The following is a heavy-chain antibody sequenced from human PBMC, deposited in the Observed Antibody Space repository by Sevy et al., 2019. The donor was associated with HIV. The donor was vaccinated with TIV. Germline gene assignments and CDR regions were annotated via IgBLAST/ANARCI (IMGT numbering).Heavy chain of an antibody. CDR1: GFTFSGSW. V-gene: IGHV3-74*01. CDR3: ARDGDGAFDY. Sequence: LSLTCAASGFTFSGSWMNWVRQAPGKGLVWVSHIIGDGSSTKYADSVKGRFTISRDNAKNTVDLQMNSLRAEDTAVYYCARDGDGAFDYWGQGTLVTVSS. J-gene: IGHJ4*02. CDR2: IIGDGSST. D-gene: IGHD3-16*01.